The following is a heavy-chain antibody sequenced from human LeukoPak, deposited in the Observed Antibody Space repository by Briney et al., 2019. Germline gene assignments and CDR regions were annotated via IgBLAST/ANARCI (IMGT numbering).Heavy chain of an antibody. CDR3: AKVFWFHTNWSPVKFDY. CDR1: GFTFSSYA. CDR2: IRGRGGST. J-gene: IGHJ4*02. V-gene: IGHV3-23*01. Sequence: GGSLRLSCAASGFTFSSYAMSWFRQAPGGGLEGVSAIRGRGGSTYYADSVKGRFTISRDTSKNTLYLQMNSLRAEDTAVYYCAKVFWFHTNWSPVKFDYWGQGTLVTVSS. D-gene: IGHD1-20*01.